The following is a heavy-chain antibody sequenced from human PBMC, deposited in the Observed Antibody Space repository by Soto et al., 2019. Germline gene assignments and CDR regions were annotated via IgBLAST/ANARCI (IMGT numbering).Heavy chain of an antibody. Sequence: GESLKISCKGTGYSFAGYWVGWVRQMPGKGLEWMGIIYPGDSDTRYSPSFQGQVTISADKSISTAYLQWSSLKASDTAMYYCARAEGSSWYFDYWGQGTLVTVSS. CDR2: IYPGDSDT. V-gene: IGHV5-51*01. CDR1: GYSFAGYW. J-gene: IGHJ4*02. CDR3: ARAEGSSWYFDY. D-gene: IGHD6-13*01.